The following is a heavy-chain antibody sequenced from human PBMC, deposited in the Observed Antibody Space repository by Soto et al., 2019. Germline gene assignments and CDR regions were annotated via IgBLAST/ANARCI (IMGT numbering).Heavy chain of an antibody. J-gene: IGHJ2*01. CDR3: ARVFVYCGDGCYNWYFDL. CDR2: ISYDGNNK. CDR1: GFTYSTYT. D-gene: IGHD2-21*02. Sequence: GGSLRLSCAASGFTYSTYTMHWVRQAPGKGLEWVAVISYDGNNKFYADSVKGRFTISRDSTKQTLYLQMSSLRPDDTAMYYCARVFVYCGDGCYNWYFDLWGRGTLVTVSS. V-gene: IGHV3-30-3*01.